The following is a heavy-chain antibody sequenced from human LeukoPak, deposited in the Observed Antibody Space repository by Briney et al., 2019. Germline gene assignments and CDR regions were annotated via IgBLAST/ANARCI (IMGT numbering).Heavy chain of an antibody. J-gene: IGHJ5*02. CDR3: ARWGDYGDYRWFDP. CDR1: GYTFTSYD. D-gene: IGHD4-17*01. V-gene: IGHV1-69*13. Sequence: SVKVSCKASGYTFTSYDINWVRQAPGQGLEWMGGIIPIFGTANYAQKFQGRVTITADESTSTAYMELSSLRSEDTAVYYCARWGDYGDYRWFDPWGQGTLVTVSS. CDR2: IIPIFGTA.